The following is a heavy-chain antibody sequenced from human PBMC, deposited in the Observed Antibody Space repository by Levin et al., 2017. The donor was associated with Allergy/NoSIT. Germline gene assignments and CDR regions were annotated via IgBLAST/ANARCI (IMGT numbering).Heavy chain of an antibody. CDR2: IYPGDSDT. J-gene: IGHJ4*02. Sequence: GESLKISCQVSGYSLTSYWIGWVRQMPGKGLEWMGIIYPGDSDTRYSPSFQGQVSISVDRSISTAYLQWSSLKASDTAMYYCARQQVAVTGDLDYWGQGTLVTVSS. CDR1: GYSLTSYW. D-gene: IGHD6-19*01. V-gene: IGHV5-51*01. CDR3: ARQQVAVTGDLDY.